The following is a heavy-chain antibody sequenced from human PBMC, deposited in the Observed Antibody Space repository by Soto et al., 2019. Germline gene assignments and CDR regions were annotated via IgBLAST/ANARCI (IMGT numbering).Heavy chain of an antibody. D-gene: IGHD3-22*01. CDR2: IIPIFGTA. Sequence: SEDVSCKVSEGTFRSYAISWVRQAPGHGLEWLGGIIPIFGTANYAQEFRGIVTIAADEFTSTAYMELSSLRSEDTAVYYCARDRPNYYDSSGYSHSLNYYYYYGMDVWGQLATVTVSS. CDR3: ARDRPNYYDSSGYSHSLNYYYYYGMDV. J-gene: IGHJ6*02. V-gene: IGHV1-69*13. CDR1: EGTFRSYA.